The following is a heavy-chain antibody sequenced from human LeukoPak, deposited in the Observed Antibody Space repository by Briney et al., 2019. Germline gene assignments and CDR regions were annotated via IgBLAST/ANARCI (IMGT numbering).Heavy chain of an antibody. Sequence: SVKVSCKASGGTFSSYAIGWVRQAPGQGLEWMGGIIPIFGTANYAQKFQGRVTITADESTSTAYMELSSLRSEDTAVYYCAYCSSTSCYGGGIDYWGQGTLVTVSS. CDR2: IIPIFGTA. J-gene: IGHJ4*02. CDR3: AYCSSTSCYGGGIDY. D-gene: IGHD2-2*01. V-gene: IGHV1-69*13. CDR1: GGTFSSYA.